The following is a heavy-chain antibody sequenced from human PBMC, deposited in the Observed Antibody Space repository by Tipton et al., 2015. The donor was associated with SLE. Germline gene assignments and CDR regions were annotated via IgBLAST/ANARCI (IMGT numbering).Heavy chain of an antibody. D-gene: IGHD6-19*01. J-gene: IGHJ4*02. V-gene: IGHV4-39*07. CDR1: GGSISSSDY. CDR2: IYYSGDT. CDR3: ARQKYSSAWYPCLDD. Sequence: TLSLTCNVSGGSISSSDYWGWTRQPPGKGLEWIGSIYYSGDTYHNPSLQSRVTISLDTSKNVFSLKLSHVTAADTAVYFCARQKYSSAWYPCLDDWGQETLVTVSS.